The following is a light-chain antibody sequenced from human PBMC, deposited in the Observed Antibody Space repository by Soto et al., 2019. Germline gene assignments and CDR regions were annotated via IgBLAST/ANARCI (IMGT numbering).Light chain of an antibody. Sequence: EIVVTQSPATLSASPGERVTLSCRASQFVSRRLAWYQQRLGQVPRLLIYDTSTRAPGISARFIGSGSGTKFTLTISSLQSEDFAVYYCQEYIHWPPGMFGPGTTVDIK. J-gene: IGKJ1*01. CDR1: QFVSRR. CDR2: DTS. V-gene: IGKV3-15*01. CDR3: QEYIHWPPGM.